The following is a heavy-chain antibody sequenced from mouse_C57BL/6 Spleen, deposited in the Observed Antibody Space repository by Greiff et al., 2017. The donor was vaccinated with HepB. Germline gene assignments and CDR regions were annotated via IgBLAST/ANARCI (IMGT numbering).Heavy chain of an antibody. V-gene: IGHV1-55*01. J-gene: IGHJ1*03. CDR1: GYTFTSYW. D-gene: IGHD2-5*01. CDR2: IYPGSGST. CDR3: ARGGYSNYVVWYFDV. Sequence: VQLQQPGAELVKPGASVKMSCKASGYTFTSYWITWVKQRPGQGLEWIGDIYPGSGSTNYNEKFKSKATLTVDTSSSTAYMQLSSLTSEDSAVYYCARGGYSNYVVWYFDVWGTGTTVTVSS.